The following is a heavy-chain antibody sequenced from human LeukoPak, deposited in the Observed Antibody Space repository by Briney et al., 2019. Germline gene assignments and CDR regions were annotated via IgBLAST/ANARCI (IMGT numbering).Heavy chain of an antibody. D-gene: IGHD2-2*01. CDR3: ARESDCPSTTCHFDY. V-gene: IGHV1-2*06. CDR2: INPNSGGT. CDR1: GYTFTSSY. J-gene: IGHJ4*02. Sequence: GASVKVSCKASGYTFTSSYIHWVRQAPGQGLEWMGRINPNSGGTNYEQKFQGSVTMTRDTSISTAYRELSRLTSDDTAVYYCARESDCPSTTCHFDYWGQGTLVTVSS.